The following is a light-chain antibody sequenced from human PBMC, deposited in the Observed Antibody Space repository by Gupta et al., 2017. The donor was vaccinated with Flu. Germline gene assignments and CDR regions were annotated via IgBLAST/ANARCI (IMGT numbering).Light chain of an antibody. CDR3: IQDNTYPGT. Sequence: IHITQSPSTLSVSVGDRVTITCRANPSISSWLDWHQQKPGEAPKLLIYKASKLESGVPSKFSGSGSGTEFTLKISSLQPDDFATYYCIQDNTYPGTFGQGTKVEI. CDR2: KAS. V-gene: IGKV1-5*03. J-gene: IGKJ1*01. CDR1: PSISSW.